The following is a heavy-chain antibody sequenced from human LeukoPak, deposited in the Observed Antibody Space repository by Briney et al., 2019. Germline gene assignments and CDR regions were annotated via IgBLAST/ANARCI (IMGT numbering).Heavy chain of an antibody. CDR3: AKGTFLSWYFDL. CDR1: GFTFSSYA. D-gene: IGHD1-1*01. Sequence: PGGSLRLSCAASGFTFSSYAMSWVRQAPGKGLEWVSAISGGGGSTYYADSVKGWFTISRDNSKNTLYLQMNSLRAEDTAVYYCAKGTFLSWYFDLWGRGTLVTVSS. J-gene: IGHJ2*01. CDR2: ISGGGGST. V-gene: IGHV3-23*01.